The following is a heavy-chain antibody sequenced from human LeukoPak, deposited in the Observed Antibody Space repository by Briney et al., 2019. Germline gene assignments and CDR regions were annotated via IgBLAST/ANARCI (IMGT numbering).Heavy chain of an antibody. J-gene: IGHJ4*02. Sequence: SETLSLTCAVSGGSISSGGYSWSWIRQPPGKGLEWIGYIYHSGSTYYNPSLKSRVTISVDRSKNQFSLKLSSVTAADTAGYYCARERGDNIPGLRRGYFDYWGQGTLVTVSS. CDR3: ARERGDNIPGLRRGYFDY. V-gene: IGHV4-30-2*01. D-gene: IGHD2-21*01. CDR1: GGSISSGGYS. CDR2: IYHSGST.